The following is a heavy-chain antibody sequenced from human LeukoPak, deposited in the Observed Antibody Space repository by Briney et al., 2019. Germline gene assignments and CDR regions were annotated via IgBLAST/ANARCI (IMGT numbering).Heavy chain of an antibody. D-gene: IGHD6-13*01. CDR2: IYYSGST. V-gene: IGHV4-31*03. CDR3: ARGSGPQFIAAAPLPLESGPAGP. Sequence: PSETLSLTCTVSGGSISSGGYYWSWIRQHPGKGLEWIGYIYYSGSTYYNPSLKSRVTISVDTSKNQFSLKLSSVTAADTAVYYCARGSGPQFIAAAPLPLESGPAGPWGQGTLVTVSS. J-gene: IGHJ5*02. CDR1: GGSISSGGYY.